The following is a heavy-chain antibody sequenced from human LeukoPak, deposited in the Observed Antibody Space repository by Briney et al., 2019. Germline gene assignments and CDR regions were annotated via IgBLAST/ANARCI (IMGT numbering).Heavy chain of an antibody. Sequence: SETLSLTCTVSGGSISSYYWSWIRQPPGKGLEWIGYIYSSGSTNYNPSLKSRVTISVDTSKNQFSLRVSSVTAADTAVYYCARDDHSNYRFDFWGQGTLDPVSS. CDR1: GGSISSYY. CDR3: ARDDHSNYRFDF. CDR2: IYSSGST. J-gene: IGHJ4*02. V-gene: IGHV4-59*01. D-gene: IGHD4-11*01.